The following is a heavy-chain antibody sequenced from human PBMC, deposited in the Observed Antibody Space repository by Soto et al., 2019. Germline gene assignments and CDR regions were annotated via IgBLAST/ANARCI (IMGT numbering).Heavy chain of an antibody. D-gene: IGHD6-19*01. Sequence: AETLSRACAVSGGSISSSNWWSWVRQPPWKGLEWIGEIYHSVSNNYNPSLKSRVTISVDKSKNQFSLKLSSVTAADTAVYYCAGENRSGWYLADNWFEPWGHGTLVTDST. J-gene: IGHJ5*02. CDR2: IYHSVSN. CDR3: AGENRSGWYLADNWFEP. V-gene: IGHV4-4*02. CDR1: GGSISSSNW.